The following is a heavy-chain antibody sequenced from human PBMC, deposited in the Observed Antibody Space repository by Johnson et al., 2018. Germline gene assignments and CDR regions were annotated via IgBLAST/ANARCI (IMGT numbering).Heavy chain of an antibody. CDR1: GFTFSDYG. CDR2: IWYDGSNK. V-gene: IGHV3-33*06. J-gene: IGHJ6*03. Sequence: QVQLVQSGGGVVQPGRSLRLSCAASGFTFSDYGMHWVRQAPGKGLEWVAVIWYDGSNKYYADSVKGRFTISRDNSKNTLYLQMNSPRAEDTAIYYCAKMSASYYYMDVWGKGTTVTVSS. CDR3: AKMSASYYYMDV.